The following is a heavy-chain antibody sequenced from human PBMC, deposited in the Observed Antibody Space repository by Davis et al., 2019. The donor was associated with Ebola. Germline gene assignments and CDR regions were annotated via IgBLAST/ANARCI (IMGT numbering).Heavy chain of an antibody. J-gene: IGHJ6*02. CDR2: IKQDGSEK. Sequence: GESLKISCAASGFTFSSYWMSWVRQAPGKGLEWVANIKQDGSEKYYVDSVKGRFTISRDNAKNSLYLQMNSLRAEDTAVYYCARVPLLWFRELLSTYYYYGMDVWGQGTTVTVSS. V-gene: IGHV3-7*03. CDR3: ARVPLLWFRELLSTYYYYGMDV. D-gene: IGHD3-10*01. CDR1: GFTFSSYW.